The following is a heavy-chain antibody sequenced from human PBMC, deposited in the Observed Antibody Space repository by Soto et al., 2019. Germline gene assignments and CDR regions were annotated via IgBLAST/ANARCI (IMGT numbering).Heavy chain of an antibody. V-gene: IGHV4-31*03. Sequence: HVQLQESGPGLVTPSQTLSLTCTVSGGSIRSGDYYWSWNRQHPGKGLEWIGYIYHSWSTDYNPSLKGRVSISVDPSKNQFSLRLSSVTAADTAVYYCASPGWIPIWGQGTMVTVSS. CDR3: ASPGWIPI. J-gene: IGHJ3*02. CDR1: GGSIRSGDYY. CDR2: IYHSWST. D-gene: IGHD5-18*01.